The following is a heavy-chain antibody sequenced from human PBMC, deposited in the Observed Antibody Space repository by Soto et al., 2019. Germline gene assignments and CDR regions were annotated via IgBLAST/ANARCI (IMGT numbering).Heavy chain of an antibody. Sequence: GGSLRLSCAASGFTFSSYSMSWVRQAPGKGLEWVSLVSATAGTTYYTDSVKGRFTISRDNSRNTVYLQMNSLRADDTAVYYCAKDRLAGGFDYWGQGTLVTVSS. V-gene: IGHV3-23*01. CDR3: AKDRLAGGFDY. CDR2: VSATAGTT. CDR1: GFTFSSYS. J-gene: IGHJ4*02. D-gene: IGHD3-16*01.